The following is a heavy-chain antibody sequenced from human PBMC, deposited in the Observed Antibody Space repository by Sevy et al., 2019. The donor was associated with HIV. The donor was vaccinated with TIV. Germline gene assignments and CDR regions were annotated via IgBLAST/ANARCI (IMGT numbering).Heavy chain of an antibody. CDR3: AKEVMDGYDSSGYDY. J-gene: IGHJ4*02. Sequence: GGSLRLSCAASGFTFSSYGMHWVRQAPGKGLEWVAVIWYDGSNKYYADSVKGRFTISRDNSKNTLYLQMNSLRAEDTAVYCCAKEVMDGYDSSGYDYWGQGTLVTVSS. D-gene: IGHD5-12*01. V-gene: IGHV3-33*06. CDR1: GFTFSSYG. CDR2: IWYDGSNK.